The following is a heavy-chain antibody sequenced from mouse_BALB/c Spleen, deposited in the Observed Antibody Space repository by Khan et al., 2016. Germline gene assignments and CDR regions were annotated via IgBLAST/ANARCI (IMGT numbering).Heavy chain of an antibody. CDR2: ISYSGST. D-gene: IGHD3-3*01. CDR1: GDSITSGY. J-gene: IGHJ3*01. CDR3: AEGRSWFAY. V-gene: IGHV3-8*02. Sequence: EVQLQESGPSLVKPSQTLSLTCFVAGDSITSGYWYWIRKFPGNKLEYMGYISYSGSTYYNPSLKSRISITRDTSKNQYYLLLNSVTTEDTATYFCAEGRSWFAYWGQGTLVAVSA.